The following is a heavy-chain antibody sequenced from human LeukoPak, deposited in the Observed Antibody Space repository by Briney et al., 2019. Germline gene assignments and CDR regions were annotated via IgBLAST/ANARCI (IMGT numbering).Heavy chain of an antibody. CDR1: GVTFSSYA. D-gene: IGHD3-9*01. CDR3: ARELRYFGADEYYYYYGMDV. Sequence: SVKVSCKASGVTFSSYAISWVRQAPGQGLEWMGRIIPILGIANYAQKFQGRVTITADKSTSTAYMELSSLRSEDTAVYYCARELRYFGADEYYYYYGMDVWGQGTTVTVSS. CDR2: IIPILGIA. V-gene: IGHV1-69*04. J-gene: IGHJ6*02.